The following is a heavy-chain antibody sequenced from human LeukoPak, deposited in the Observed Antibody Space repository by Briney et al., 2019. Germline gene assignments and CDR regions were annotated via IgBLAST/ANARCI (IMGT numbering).Heavy chain of an antibody. CDR1: GFTFSSYE. D-gene: IGHD3-16*01. CDR2: ISSSGTTI. V-gene: IGHV3-48*03. Sequence: GGSLRLSCAASGFTFSSYEMNWVRQAPGKGLEWISYISSSGTTIYYADSVKGRFIISRDNAQNSLFLQMNSLRAEDTAVYYCVRDQGGAVSYWGQGTLVTVSS. J-gene: IGHJ4*02. CDR3: VRDQGGAVSY.